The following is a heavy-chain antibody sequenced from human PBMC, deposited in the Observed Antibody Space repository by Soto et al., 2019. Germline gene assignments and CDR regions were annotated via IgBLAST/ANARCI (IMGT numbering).Heavy chain of an antibody. CDR1: GFTFSDYA. Sequence: GGSLRLSFAASGFTFSDYAMSWVRRAPGKGREWVSTLSVSGATTYYADSVKARFTISRDNAKTTLFLHINRRRVEDTALNYFEKESDLLPEFFHHWGQGTLVTVSS. V-gene: IGHV3-23*01. J-gene: IGHJ1*01. CDR2: LSVSGATT. CDR3: EKESDLLPEFFHH. D-gene: IGHD1-26*01.